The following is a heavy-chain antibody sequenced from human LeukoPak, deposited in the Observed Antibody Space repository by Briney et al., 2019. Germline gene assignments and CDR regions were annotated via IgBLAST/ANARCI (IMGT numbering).Heavy chain of an antibody. D-gene: IGHD5-12*01. CDR1: GGSISSSSYY. CDR2: INHSGST. V-gene: IGHV4-39*07. J-gene: IGHJ6*02. Sequence: SETLSLTCTVSGGSISSSSYYWGWIRQPPGKGLEWIGEINHSGSTNYNPSLKSRVTISVDTSKNQFSLKLSSVTAADTAVYYCARSRGSRSYYYYYGMDVRGQGTTVTVSS. CDR3: ARSRGSRSYYYYYGMDV.